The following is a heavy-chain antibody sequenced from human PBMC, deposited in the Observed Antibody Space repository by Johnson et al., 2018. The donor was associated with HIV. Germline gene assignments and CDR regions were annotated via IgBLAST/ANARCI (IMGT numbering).Heavy chain of an antibody. V-gene: IGHV3-30*19. Sequence: QVQLVESGGGVVQPGGSLRLSCAASGFAFSSYGVNWVRQAPGKGLEWVAFISYDGSNKYYADSVKGRFTISRDNSKNTLYLQMNKLRVEDTAVYYCARQPWDAFDVWGRGTMVTVSS. CDR1: GFAFSSYG. CDR2: ISYDGSNK. J-gene: IGHJ3*01. CDR3: ARQPWDAFDV.